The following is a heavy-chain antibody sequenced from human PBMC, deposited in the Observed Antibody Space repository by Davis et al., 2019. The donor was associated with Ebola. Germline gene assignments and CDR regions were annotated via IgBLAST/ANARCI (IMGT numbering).Heavy chain of an antibody. J-gene: IGHJ4*02. CDR3: ARGDLGGKQLVY. CDR1: GGSISSGDYY. CDR2: IYYSGST. Sequence: SETLSLTCTVSGGSISSGDYYWSWIRQPPGKGLEWIGYIYYSGSTYYNPSLKSRVTISVDTSKNQFSLKLSSVTAADTAVYYCARGDLGGKQLVYWGQGTLVTVSS. D-gene: IGHD6-13*01. V-gene: IGHV4-30-4*01.